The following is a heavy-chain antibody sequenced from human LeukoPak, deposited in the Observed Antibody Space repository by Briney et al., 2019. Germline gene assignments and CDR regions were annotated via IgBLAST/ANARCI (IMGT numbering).Heavy chain of an antibody. J-gene: IGHJ4*02. V-gene: IGHV4-59*01. D-gene: IGHD3-16*02. CDR1: GDSIRRYY. CDR2: IYYSGST. CDR3: ARGADYVWGSYRYFDY. Sequence: SETLSLTCSVSGDSIRRYYWSWIRQPPGKGLEWIGYIYYSGSTNYNPSLKSRVTISVDTSKNQFSLKLSSVSAADTAVYYCARGADYVWGSYRYFDYWGQGTLVTVSS.